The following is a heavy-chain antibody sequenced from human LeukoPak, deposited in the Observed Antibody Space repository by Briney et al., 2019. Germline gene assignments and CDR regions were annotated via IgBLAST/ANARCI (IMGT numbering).Heavy chain of an antibody. CDR2: IYWNDDK. V-gene: IGHV2-5*01. Sequence: SGPTLEKPTQTLTLTCTFSGFSLSTSGVGVGWIRQPPGKALEWLALIYWNDDKRYSPSLKSRLTITKDTSKNQVVLTMTNMDPVDTATYYCAHRFGVVFFDYWGQGTLVTVSS. CDR1: GFSLSTSGVG. CDR3: AHRFGVVFFDY. J-gene: IGHJ4*02. D-gene: IGHD3-3*01.